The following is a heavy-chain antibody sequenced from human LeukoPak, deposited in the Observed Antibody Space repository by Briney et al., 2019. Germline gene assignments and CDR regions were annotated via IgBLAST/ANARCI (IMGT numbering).Heavy chain of an antibody. Sequence: TGGSLRLSCAASGFTFINAWMSWVRQAPGKGLEWVADLKDDGSEKYYVDAVKGRFTISRGNAKNSLYLQMNSLRAEDTAVYYCAKRGYSNSWPIWGRGTLVTVSS. D-gene: IGHD6-13*01. CDR1: GFTFINAW. CDR2: LKDDGSEK. J-gene: IGHJ2*01. V-gene: IGHV3-7*05. CDR3: AKRGYSNSWPI.